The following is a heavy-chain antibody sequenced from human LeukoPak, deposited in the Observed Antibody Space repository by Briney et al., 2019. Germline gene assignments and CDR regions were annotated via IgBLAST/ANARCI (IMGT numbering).Heavy chain of an antibody. CDR1: GYTFTSYG. D-gene: IGHD3-3*01. CDR3: ARVQGSFTIFGVALSSYFDY. CDR2: ISAYNGNT. Sequence: ASVKVSCKASGYTFTSYGISWVQQAPGQGLEWMGWISAYNGNTNYAQKLQGRVTMTTDTSTSTAYMELRSLRSDDTAVYYCARVQGSFTIFGVALSSYFDYWGQGTLVTVSS. J-gene: IGHJ4*02. V-gene: IGHV1-18*01.